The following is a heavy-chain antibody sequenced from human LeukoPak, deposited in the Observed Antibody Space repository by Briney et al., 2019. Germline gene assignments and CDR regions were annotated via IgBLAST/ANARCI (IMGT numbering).Heavy chain of an antibody. CDR1: GFAFGSYA. J-gene: IGHJ3*01. CDR3: VREGPRGLAFDV. V-gene: IGHV3-23*01. CDR2: ISGSGGST. Sequence: PGGSLRLSCAASGFAFGSYAMSWVRQAPGKGLEWVSGISGSGGSTFYADSVKGRFTVSRDNSKNTLFLQMNGLRVEDTATYYCVREGPRGLAFDVWGQGTMVTVSS. D-gene: IGHD3/OR15-3a*01.